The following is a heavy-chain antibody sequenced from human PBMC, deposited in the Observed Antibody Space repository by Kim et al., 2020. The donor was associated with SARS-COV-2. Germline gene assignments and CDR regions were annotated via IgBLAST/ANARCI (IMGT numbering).Heavy chain of an antibody. V-gene: IGHV4-30-4*01. J-gene: IGHJ6*02. D-gene: IGHD2-2*01. CDR1: GGSISSGDYY. CDR3: ARDQLLYYGMDV. Sequence: SETLSLTCTVSGGSISSGDYYWSWIRQPPGKGLEWIGYIYYSGSTYYNPSLKSRVTISVDTSKNQFSLKLSSVTAADTAVYYCARDQLLYYGMDVWGQGTTVTVSS. CDR2: IYYSGST.